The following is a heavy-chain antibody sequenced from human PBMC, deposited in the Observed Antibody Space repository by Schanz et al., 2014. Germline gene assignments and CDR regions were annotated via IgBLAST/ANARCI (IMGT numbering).Heavy chain of an antibody. V-gene: IGHV3-23*04. J-gene: IGHJ4*02. Sequence: EVQLVESGGGLVKPGGSLRLSCTASGFSFDSYNMNWVRQSPGKGLEWVSTIASGGSHTFYADSVTGRFTISGENSKNTLFLQMNSLRVEDTAIYYCAKELRPGTERPRGNFDYWGQGTLVTVSS. CDR1: GFSFDSYN. CDR3: AKELRPGTERPRGNFDY. D-gene: IGHD6-13*01. CDR2: IASGGSHT.